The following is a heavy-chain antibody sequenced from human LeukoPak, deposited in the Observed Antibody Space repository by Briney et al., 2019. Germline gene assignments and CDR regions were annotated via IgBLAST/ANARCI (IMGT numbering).Heavy chain of an antibody. Sequence: SVKVSCKASGGTFSSYAISWVRQAPGQGLEWMGGIIPIFGTANYAQKFQGRVTITADKSTSTAYMELSSLRSEDTAVYYCASPLEDRYGSSPGCVFDYGGRGPLVTVSS. V-gene: IGHV1-69*06. CDR3: ASPLEDRYGSSPGCVFDY. CDR2: IIPIFGTA. CDR1: GGTFSSYA. D-gene: IGHD2-2*01. J-gene: IGHJ4*02.